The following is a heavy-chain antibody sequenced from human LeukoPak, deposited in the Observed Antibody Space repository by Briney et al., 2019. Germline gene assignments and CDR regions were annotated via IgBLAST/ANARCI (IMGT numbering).Heavy chain of an antibody. CDR1: GFTFSNYV. Sequence: GSLRLSCAASGFTFSNYVMNWVRQAPGKGLEWVSGISGSGDSTYYADSVKGRFTISRDNFKRTVHLEMSNLGADDTAMYYCVRRAAVRGMDFWGLGTTVIVSS. CDR2: ISGSGDST. J-gene: IGHJ6*02. D-gene: IGHD1-14*01. CDR3: VRRAAVRGMDF. V-gene: IGHV3-23*01.